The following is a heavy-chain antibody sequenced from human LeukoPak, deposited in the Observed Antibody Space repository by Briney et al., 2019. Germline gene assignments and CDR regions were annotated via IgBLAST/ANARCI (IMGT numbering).Heavy chain of an antibody. CDR3: ARPQDGGSYSNDAFDI. CDR1: GYTFTDYY. J-gene: IGHJ3*02. D-gene: IGHD1-26*01. Sequence: EASVKVSCKASGYTFTDYYMHWVRQAPGQGLEWMGWINPDSGGTRYSQKFQGRVTMTRDTSINTVYMELSRLRSDDTAVYYCARPQDGGSYSNDAFDIWGQGTMVTVSS. CDR2: INPDSGGT. V-gene: IGHV1-2*02.